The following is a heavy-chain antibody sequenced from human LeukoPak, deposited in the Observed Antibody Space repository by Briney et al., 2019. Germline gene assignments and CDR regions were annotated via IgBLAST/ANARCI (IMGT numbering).Heavy chain of an antibody. J-gene: IGHJ4*02. CDR1: GFTFSSYA. CDR2: LSGSGGST. Sequence: PGGSLRLSCAASGFTFSSYAMSWVRQTPGKGLEWVSALSGSGGSTYYADSVKGRFTISRDNSKNTLYLQMNSLTAEDTAIYYCAKDYDDVWGSLDYWGQGTLVTVSS. D-gene: IGHD3-16*01. CDR3: AKDYDDVWGSLDY. V-gene: IGHV3-23*01.